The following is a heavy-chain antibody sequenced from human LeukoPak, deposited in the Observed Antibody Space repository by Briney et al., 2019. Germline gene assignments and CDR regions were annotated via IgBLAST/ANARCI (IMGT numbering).Heavy chain of an antibody. CDR1: GGTFSSYA. V-gene: IGHV1-69*01. CDR3: ARGGVFETTVTPNDY. Sequence: GSSVKVSCKASGGTFSSYAISWVRQAPGQGLEWMGGIIPIFGTANYAQKFQGRVTITADESTSTAYMELSSLRSEDTAVYYCARGGVFETTVTPNDYWGQGTLVTVSS. J-gene: IGHJ4*02. CDR2: IIPIFGTA. D-gene: IGHD4-11*01.